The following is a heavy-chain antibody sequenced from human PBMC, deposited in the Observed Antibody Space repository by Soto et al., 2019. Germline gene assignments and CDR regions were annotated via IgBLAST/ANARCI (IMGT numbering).Heavy chain of an antibody. J-gene: IGHJ4*01. CDR2: INAGNSDT. V-gene: IGHV1-3*01. D-gene: IGHD2-2*01. CDR3: PADFSIVVVPPGY. CDR1: RDTVTNSV. Sequence: GVSVEVCCESSRDTVTNSVVGGALQAPGQRLEWMGWINAGNSDTEYSQKFQGRVTITSDTAASTAYMDLSSLRSEDMAVYYCPADFSIVVVPPGYGGHGTVLPVSS.